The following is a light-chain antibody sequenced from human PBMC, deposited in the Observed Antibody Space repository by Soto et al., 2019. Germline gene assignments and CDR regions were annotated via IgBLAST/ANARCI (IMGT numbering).Light chain of an antibody. J-gene: IGLJ2*01. Sequence: QSVLTQPPSVSGAPGQRVTISCTGSSSNIGAGYDVHWYQQLPGTAPKLLIYGNSNRPSGVPDRFSGSKSGTSASLAITGLHAEDEADYYCQSYDSSLSGYVVFGGGTQLTAL. CDR2: GNS. CDR1: SSNIGAGYD. V-gene: IGLV1-40*01. CDR3: QSYDSSLSGYVV.